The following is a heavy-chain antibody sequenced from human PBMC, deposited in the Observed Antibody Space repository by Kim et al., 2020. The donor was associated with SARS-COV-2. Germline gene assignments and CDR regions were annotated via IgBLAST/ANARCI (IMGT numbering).Heavy chain of an antibody. Sequence: ASVKVSCKASGYTFTSYDINWVRQATGQGLEWMGWMNPNSGNTGYAQKFQGRVTMTRNTSISTAYMELSSLGSEDTAVYYCARSGGAYGSGCYKGFDYWGQGTLVTVSS. V-gene: IGHV1-8*01. CDR2: MNPNSGNT. CDR3: ARSGGAYGSGCYKGFDY. CDR1: GYTFTSYD. J-gene: IGHJ4*02. D-gene: IGHD3-10*01.